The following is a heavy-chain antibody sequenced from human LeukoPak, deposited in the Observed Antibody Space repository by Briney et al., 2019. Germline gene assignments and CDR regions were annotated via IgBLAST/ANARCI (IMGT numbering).Heavy chain of an antibody. V-gene: IGHV3-23*01. CDR3: ARVGSSGRSPYYYYYMDV. D-gene: IGHD6-19*01. Sequence: GGSLRLSCAASGFTFSSYAMSWVRQAPGKGLEWVSAISGSGGSTYYADSVKGRFTISRDNSKNTLYLQMNSLRAEDTALYHCARVGSSGRSPYYYYYMDVWGKGTPVTVSS. CDR1: GFTFSSYA. J-gene: IGHJ6*03. CDR2: ISGSGGST.